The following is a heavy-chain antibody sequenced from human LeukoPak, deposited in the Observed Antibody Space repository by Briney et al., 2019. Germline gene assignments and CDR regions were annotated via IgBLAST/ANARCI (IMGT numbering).Heavy chain of an antibody. Sequence: SETLSLTCTVSGGSISSYYWSWIRQPPGKGLEWTGYIYYSGSTNYNPSLKSRVTISVDTSKNQFSLKLSSVTAADTAVYYCARGSMVRGKYDYWGQGTLVTVSS. CDR1: GGSISSYY. V-gene: IGHV4-59*01. CDR2: IYYSGST. CDR3: ARGSMVRGKYDY. J-gene: IGHJ4*02. D-gene: IGHD3-10*01.